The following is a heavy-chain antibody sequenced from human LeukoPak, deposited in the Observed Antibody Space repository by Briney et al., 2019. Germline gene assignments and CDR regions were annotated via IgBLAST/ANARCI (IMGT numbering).Heavy chain of an antibody. V-gene: IGHV1-46*01. D-gene: IGHD6-6*01. Sequence: ASVKVSCTASGYTFTSYYMHWVRQAPGQGHGRLGIINPSGGGTSYAQKFQSRVTMTMDTSTRTVHMQLSSLRSEDTAVYYCARERSSSSWNYYYYMDVWGKGTTVTVSS. CDR1: GYTFTSYY. CDR3: ARERSSSSWNYYYYMDV. CDR2: INPSGGGT. J-gene: IGHJ6*03.